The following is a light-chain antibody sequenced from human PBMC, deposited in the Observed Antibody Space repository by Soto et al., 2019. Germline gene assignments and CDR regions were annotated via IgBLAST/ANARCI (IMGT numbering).Light chain of an antibody. CDR2: DVS. V-gene: IGLV2-14*01. CDR1: SSDVGGYNY. CDR3: NSYRSGSTRV. Sequence: QLVLTQPASVSGSPGQSITISCTGTSSDVGGYNYVSWYQQHPGKAPKLMIYDVSNRPSGVSNRFSGSKSGNTASLTISGLQAEDEADYYCNSYRSGSTRVFGGGTKLTVL. J-gene: IGLJ2*01.